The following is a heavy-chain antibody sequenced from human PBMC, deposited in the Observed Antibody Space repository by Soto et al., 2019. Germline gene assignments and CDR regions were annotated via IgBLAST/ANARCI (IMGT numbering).Heavy chain of an antibody. D-gene: IGHD6-19*01. Sequence: SETLSLTCTVSGGSISSYYWSWIRQPPGKGLEWIGYIYYSGSTNYNPSLKSRVTISVDTSTNQFSLKLSSVTAADTAVYYCARGGLGLFDYWGQGTLVTVSS. CDR3: ARGGLGLFDY. J-gene: IGHJ4*02. CDR2: IYYSGST. V-gene: IGHV4-59*01. CDR1: GGSISSYY.